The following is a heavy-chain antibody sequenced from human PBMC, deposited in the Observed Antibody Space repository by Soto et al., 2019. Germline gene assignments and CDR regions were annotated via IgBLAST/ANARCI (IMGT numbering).Heavy chain of an antibody. V-gene: IGHV1-3*01. Sequence: ASVKVSCKASGYTFTSYAMHWVRQAPGQRLEWMGWINAGNGNTKYSQKFQGRVTITRDTSASTAYMELSSLRSEDTAVYYCARGGHLGYCSSTSCSPFYYYYMDVWGKGTTVTVSS. CDR3: ARGGHLGYCSSTSCSPFYYYYMDV. CDR2: INAGNGNT. D-gene: IGHD2-2*01. J-gene: IGHJ6*03. CDR1: GYTFTSYA.